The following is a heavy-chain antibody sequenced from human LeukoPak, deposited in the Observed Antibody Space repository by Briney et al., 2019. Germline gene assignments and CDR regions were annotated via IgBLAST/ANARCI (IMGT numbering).Heavy chain of an antibody. D-gene: IGHD3-22*01. V-gene: IGHV4-34*01. J-gene: IGHJ3*02. CDR3: ARANYDSSGYYGDAFDI. CDR2: INHSGST. CDR1: GGSFSGYY. Sequence: PSETLSLTCAVYGGSFSGYYWSWIRQPPGKGLEWIGEINHSGSTNYNPFLKSRVTISVDTSKNQFSLKLSSVTAADTAVYYCARANYDSSGYYGDAFDIWGQGTMVTVSS.